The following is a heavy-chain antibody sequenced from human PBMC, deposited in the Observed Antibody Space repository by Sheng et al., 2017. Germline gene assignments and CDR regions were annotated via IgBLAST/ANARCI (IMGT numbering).Heavy chain of an antibody. CDR1: GLTFRNYA. Sequence: EVQLLESGGGLVRPGESLRLSCAASGLTFRNYALTWVRQTPGKGLEWVSTISDSGDTTYYADSVRGRVTISRDNSQRSLYLEINDLRLADTAMYYCAIIAASPGTIGYFDSWGQGTLVTVSS. CDR2: ISDSGDTT. J-gene: IGHJ4*02. CDR3: AIIAASPGTIGYFDS. D-gene: IGHD1-1*01. V-gene: IGHV3-23*01.